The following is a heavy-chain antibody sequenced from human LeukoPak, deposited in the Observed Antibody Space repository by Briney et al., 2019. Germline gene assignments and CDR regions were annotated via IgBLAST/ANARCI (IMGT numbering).Heavy chain of an antibody. J-gene: IGHJ4*02. CDR1: GYTFTGYY. V-gene: IGHV1-2*02. D-gene: IGHD4-17*01. CDR3: ARVTSVTGADY. CDR2: INPNSGGA. Sequence: ASVKVSCKASGYTFTGYYIHWVRQAPGQGLEWMGWINPNSGGANYAQNFQGRVTMTRDTSINTAYMELSRLRSDDTAVYYCARVTSVTGADYWGQGTLVTVSS.